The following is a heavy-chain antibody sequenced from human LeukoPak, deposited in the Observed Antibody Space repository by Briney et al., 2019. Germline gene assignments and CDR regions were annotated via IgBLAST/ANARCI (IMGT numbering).Heavy chain of an antibody. CDR3: ARVPPGYSSSWYLDY. CDR2: IYYSGST. CDR1: GGSISSSSYY. J-gene: IGHJ4*02. V-gene: IGHV4-39*07. D-gene: IGHD6-13*01. Sequence: SETLSLTCTVSGGSISSSSYYWGWIRQPPGKGLEWIGSIYYSGSTYYNPSLKSRVTISVDTSKNQFSLKLSSVTAADTAVYYCARVPPGYSSSWYLDYWGQGTLVTVSS.